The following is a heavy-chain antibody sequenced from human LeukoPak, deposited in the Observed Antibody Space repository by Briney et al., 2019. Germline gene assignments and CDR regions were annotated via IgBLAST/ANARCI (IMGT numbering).Heavy chain of an antibody. J-gene: IGHJ6*02. CDR2: ISGSGGST. CDR3: AKSVAIYFYYGLDV. Sequence: GSLRLSCAASGFTSSSYWMSWVRQTPGKGLEWVSAISGSGGSTYYADSVKGRFTISRDNSKNTLFLQMNSLRAEDTAPYYCAKSVAIYFYYGLDVWGQGTTVAVSS. CDR1: GFTSSSYW. D-gene: IGHD3-3*01. V-gene: IGHV3-23*01.